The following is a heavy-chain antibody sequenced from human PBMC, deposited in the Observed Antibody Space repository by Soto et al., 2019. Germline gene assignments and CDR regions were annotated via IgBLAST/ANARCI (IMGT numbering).Heavy chain of an antibody. D-gene: IGHD5-18*01. J-gene: IGHJ6*02. CDR1: GFTFSTYS. V-gene: IGHV3-21*01. CDR3: ASVRSYSYGQVYGMDV. Sequence: EVQLVESGGGLGKPGGSLRLSCAASGFTFSTYSMNWVRQAPGKGLEWGSSISSSSGYIYYADSVKGRFTISRDDAKNSLSLQMNSLRAEDTAVYYWASVRSYSYGQVYGMDVWGQGTTVTVSS. CDR2: ISSSSGYI.